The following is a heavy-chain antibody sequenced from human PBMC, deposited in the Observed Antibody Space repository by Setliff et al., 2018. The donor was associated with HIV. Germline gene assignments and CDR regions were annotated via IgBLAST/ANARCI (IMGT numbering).Heavy chain of an antibody. V-gene: IGHV4-61*09. D-gene: IGHD3-22*01. Sequence: PSETLSLTCTVSGGSINSDSYNYYWSWIRQPAGRGLEWIGHMYSSGPTSYNPSLKSRVTISLDTSKNQFSLKLSSVTAADTAVYYCARAPPDYYDSSGYYKNAFDIWGQGTMVTVSS. CDR2: MYSSGPT. CDR3: ARAPPDYYDSSGYYKNAFDI. J-gene: IGHJ3*02. CDR1: GGSINSDSYNYY.